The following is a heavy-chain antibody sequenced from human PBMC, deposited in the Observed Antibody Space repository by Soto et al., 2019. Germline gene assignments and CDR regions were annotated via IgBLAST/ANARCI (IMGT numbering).Heavy chain of an antibody. V-gene: IGHV1-69*12. CDR1: GGAISDYA. CDR3: ASWLKGPDIGNYYYGMDV. D-gene: IGHD2-15*01. Sequence: QVQLVQSGAEVKKPGSSVKVSCKASGGAISDYAFNWVRQAPGQGLEWLGGIMPIFRAPDYAQKFQGRVTITADEFTRTAYMEMNSLRSEDTALNYCASWLKGPDIGNYYYGMDVWGQGTTVTVS. J-gene: IGHJ6*02. CDR2: IMPIFRAP.